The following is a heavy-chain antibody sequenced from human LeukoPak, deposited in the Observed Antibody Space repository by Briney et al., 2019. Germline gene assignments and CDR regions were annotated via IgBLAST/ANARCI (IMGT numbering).Heavy chain of an antibody. Sequence: PGGSLRLSCAASGFTFSSYSMNWVRQAPGKGLEWVSSISSSSSYIYYADSVKGRFTISRDNAKNSLYLQMNSLRAEDTAVYYCASRIAVAGRVDYWGQGTLVTVSS. CDR1: GFTFSSYS. J-gene: IGHJ4*02. CDR2: ISSSSSYI. CDR3: ASRIAVAGRVDY. V-gene: IGHV3-21*01. D-gene: IGHD6-19*01.